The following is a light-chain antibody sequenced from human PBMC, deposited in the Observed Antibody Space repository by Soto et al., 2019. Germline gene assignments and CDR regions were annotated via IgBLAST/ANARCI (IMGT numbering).Light chain of an antibody. J-gene: IGLJ1*01. Sequence: QCVLTQPPSLSAAPGQKVTISCSGSTSNIGNNYVSWYQQLPGTAPKVLIYDNNKRPSGIPDRFSGSKSGTSATLGISGLQTGDEADYYCGTWDSRLSAYVFGTGTKVTVL. CDR1: TSNIGNNY. CDR3: GTWDSRLSAYV. V-gene: IGLV1-51*01. CDR2: DNN.